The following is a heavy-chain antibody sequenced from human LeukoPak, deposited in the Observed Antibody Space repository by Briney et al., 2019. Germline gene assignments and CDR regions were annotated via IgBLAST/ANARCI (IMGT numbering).Heavy chain of an antibody. V-gene: IGHV1-24*01. J-gene: IGHJ4*02. CDR1: GYTLTDLS. CDR3: VRSSWYFDY. D-gene: IGHD6-13*01. Sequence: ASVKVSCKVSGYTLTDLSMHWVRQAPRKGLEWMGGFDPEYGETIYAQKFQGRVTMTEDTSTDTAYMELSSLSSEDTAVYYCVRSSWYFDYWGQGTLVTVSS. CDR2: FDPEYGET.